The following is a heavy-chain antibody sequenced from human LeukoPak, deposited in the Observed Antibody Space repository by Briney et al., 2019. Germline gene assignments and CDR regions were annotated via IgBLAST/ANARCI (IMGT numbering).Heavy chain of an antibody. Sequence: GRSLRLSCAASGFTFSSYAMHWVRQAPGEGLEWVSVIYSGGSTYYADSVKGRFTISRDNSKNTLYLQMNSLRAEDTAVYYCARSWGNYFDYWGQGTLVTVSS. CDR3: ARSWGNYFDY. CDR2: IYSGGST. V-gene: IGHV3-53*01. CDR1: GFTFSSYA. J-gene: IGHJ4*02. D-gene: IGHD3-16*01.